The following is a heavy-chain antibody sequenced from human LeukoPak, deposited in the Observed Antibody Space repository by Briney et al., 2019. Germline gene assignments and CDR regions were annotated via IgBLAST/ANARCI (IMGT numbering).Heavy chain of an antibody. CDR2: IYPRDGST. J-gene: IGHJ4*02. V-gene: IGHV1-46*01. CDR3: ARDQEGFDY. CDR1: GYTFTSNY. Sequence: ASVKVSCKASGYTFTSNYIHWVRQAPGQGLEWMGMIYPRDGSTSYAQKFQGRVTVTRDTSTSTVHMELSGLRSEDTDVYYCARDQEGFDYWGQGTLVTVSS.